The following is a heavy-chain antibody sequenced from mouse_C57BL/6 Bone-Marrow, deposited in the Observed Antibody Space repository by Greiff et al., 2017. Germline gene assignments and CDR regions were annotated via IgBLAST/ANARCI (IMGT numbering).Heavy chain of an antibody. D-gene: IGHD4-1*01. J-gene: IGHJ2*01. CDR2: INPNNGGT. V-gene: IGHV1-22*01. Sequence: EVQLQQSGPELVKPGASVKMSCKASGYTFTDYNMHWVKQSHGKSLEWIGNINPNNGGTSYNQKFKGKATLTVNKSSSTAYMELRSLTSEDSAVYYCARRRTGTLYFDYWGQGTTLTVSS. CDR3: ARRRTGTLYFDY. CDR1: GYTFTDYN.